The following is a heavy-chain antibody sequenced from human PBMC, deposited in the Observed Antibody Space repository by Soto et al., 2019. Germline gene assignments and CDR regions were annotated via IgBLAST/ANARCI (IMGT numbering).Heavy chain of an antibody. Sequence: VQLVESGGGVVQPGRSLRLSCAASGFTFSSYGMHWVRQAPGKGLEWVAVISYDGSNKYYADSVKGRFTISRDNSKKTLYRQMNSLGAEARAVYYCAKDLLVVGATPAYYWGQGTLVTVSS. D-gene: IGHD1-26*01. J-gene: IGHJ4*02. V-gene: IGHV3-30*18. CDR1: GFTFSSYG. CDR3: AKDLLVVGATPAYY. CDR2: ISYDGSNK.